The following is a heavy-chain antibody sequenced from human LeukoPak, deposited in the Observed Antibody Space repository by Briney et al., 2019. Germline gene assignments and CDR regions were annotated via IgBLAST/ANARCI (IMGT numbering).Heavy chain of an antibody. CDR3: ARYNSLLRGVTTSDY. Sequence: ASVKVSCKASGYTFSNYGITWVRQAPGQGLKSMGTISGHNGDVNYAPKFQGRVTMTTDTSTTTAYMELRSLRFDDTAVYYCARYNSLLRGVTTSDYWGQGTLVTVSS. CDR1: GYTFSNYG. CDR2: ISGHNGDV. D-gene: IGHD3-10*01. V-gene: IGHV1-18*01. J-gene: IGHJ4*02.